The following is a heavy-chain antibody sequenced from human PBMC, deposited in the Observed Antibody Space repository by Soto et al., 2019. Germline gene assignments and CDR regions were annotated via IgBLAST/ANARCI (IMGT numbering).Heavy chain of an antibody. CDR1: GFPFTSNG. CDR3: ARVRIFCSSTSCYWNWFDP. D-gene: IGHD2-2*01. V-gene: IGHV1-18*04. Sequence: QVQLVQSGAEVKKPGASVKVSCEASGFPFTSNGFIWVRQAPGQGLEWMGWISGYNGNTNYAQKLQGRVTMTTDTSTSTAYMELRSLRSDDTAVYYCARVRIFCSSTSCYWNWFDPWGQGTLVTVSS. CDR2: ISGYNGNT. J-gene: IGHJ5*02.